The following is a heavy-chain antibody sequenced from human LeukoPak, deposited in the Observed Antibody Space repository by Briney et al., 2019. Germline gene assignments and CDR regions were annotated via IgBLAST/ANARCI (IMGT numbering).Heavy chain of an antibody. CDR2: IYHSGDT. D-gene: IGHD6-19*01. CDR1: GYSITSGYY. J-gene: IGHJ4*02. V-gene: IGHV4-38-2*02. CDR3: AKGTSSGWYYFDY. Sequence: SETLSLTCIVSGYSITSGYYWGWIRHPPGKGLEWIGSIYHSGDTYYNPSLKSQVTISVDTSKIQFSLKLDSVTAAGTAVYYCAKGTSSGWYYFDYWGQGTLVTVSS.